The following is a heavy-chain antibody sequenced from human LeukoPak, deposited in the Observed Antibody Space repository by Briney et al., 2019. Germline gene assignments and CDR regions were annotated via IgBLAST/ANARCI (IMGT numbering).Heavy chain of an antibody. J-gene: IGHJ5*02. Sequence: GGSLRLSCAASGFTFSDYYMSWIRQAPGKGLEWVSYISSSGSTIYYADSVKGRFTISRDNAKNSLYLQMNSLRAEDTAVYYCARSAYYYDSSAPRFDPWGQGTLVTVSS. V-gene: IGHV3-11*01. CDR3: ARSAYYYDSSAPRFDP. D-gene: IGHD3-22*01. CDR2: ISSSGSTI. CDR1: GFTFSDYY.